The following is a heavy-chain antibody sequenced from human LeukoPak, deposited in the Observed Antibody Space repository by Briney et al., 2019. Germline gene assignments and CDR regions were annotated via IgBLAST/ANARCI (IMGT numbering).Heavy chain of an antibody. J-gene: IGHJ4*02. V-gene: IGHV4-39*01. D-gene: IGHD2-15*01. CDR1: GGSISSSSYY. Sequence: SETLSLTCTVSGGSISSSSYYWGWIRQPPGKGLEWIGSFYYSGSTYYNPSLKSRVTISVDMSKNQFSLKLSSVTAADTAMYYCARLYCSGGSCYSGLGSADYWGQGTLVTVAS. CDR2: FYYSGST. CDR3: ARLYCSGGSCYSGLGSADY.